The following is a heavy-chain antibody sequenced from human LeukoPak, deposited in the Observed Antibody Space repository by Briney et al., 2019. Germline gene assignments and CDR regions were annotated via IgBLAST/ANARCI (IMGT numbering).Heavy chain of an antibody. CDR2: IYYSGST. J-gene: IGHJ4*02. Sequence: SETLSLTCTVSGYSINSGYYWSWIRQPPGKRLEWIGSIYYSGSTYSNPTLKSRLTISVDTSKNQISLNLTSVTAADAAVYYCARGPMDLWSGYDYWGQGTLVTVSS. D-gene: IGHD3-3*01. V-gene: IGHV4-38-2*02. CDR3: ARGPMDLWSGYDY. CDR1: GYSINSGYY.